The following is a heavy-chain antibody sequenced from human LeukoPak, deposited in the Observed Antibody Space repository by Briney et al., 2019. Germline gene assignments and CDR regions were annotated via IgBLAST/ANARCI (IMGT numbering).Heavy chain of an antibody. CDR2: ISYSGGT. CDR1: AGSISTYY. Sequence: SETLSLTCTVSAGSISTYYWTWIRQPPGKGLEWIVYISYSGGTNYNPSLKSRVTISVDTSKNQFSLNLSSVTAADTAVYYCARVESSYFGSGRKYFDHWGQGTLVTVSS. J-gene: IGHJ4*02. V-gene: IGHV4-59*01. CDR3: ARVESSYFGSGRKYFDH. D-gene: IGHD3-10*01.